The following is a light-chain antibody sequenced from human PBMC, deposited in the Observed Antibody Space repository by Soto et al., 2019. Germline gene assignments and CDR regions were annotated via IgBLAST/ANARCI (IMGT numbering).Light chain of an antibody. Sequence: QSVLTQPPSVSGSPGRSVAISCTRSSSDVGSNNRVSWYHQPPGTAPKLIIYDVTNRLSGVPDRFSGSKSGNTASLTVSGLQAEDETDYYCSSYTTSNTYVFGTGTKVTVL. CDR2: DVT. CDR3: SSYTTSNTYV. V-gene: IGLV2-18*02. J-gene: IGLJ1*01. CDR1: SSDVGSNNR.